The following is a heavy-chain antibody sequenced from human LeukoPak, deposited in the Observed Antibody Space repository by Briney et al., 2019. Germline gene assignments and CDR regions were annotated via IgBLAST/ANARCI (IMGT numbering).Heavy chain of an antibody. V-gene: IGHV1-8*01. CDR1: GYTFTRYG. D-gene: IGHD3-3*01. CDR2: MNPNSGNT. Sequence: GSSVTVSCKASGYTFTRYGINWVRQATGQGPEWMGWMNPNSGNTGYAQKFQGRVTMTRNTSISTAYMELSSLRSEDTAVYYCARGKTRITIFGVVIYYYGMDVWGQGTTVTVSS. CDR3: ARGKTRITIFGVVIYYYGMDV. J-gene: IGHJ6*02.